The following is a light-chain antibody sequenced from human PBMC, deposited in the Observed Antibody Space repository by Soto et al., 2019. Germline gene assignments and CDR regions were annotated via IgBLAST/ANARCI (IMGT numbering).Light chain of an antibody. CDR3: QQYGDSRT. Sequence: EIVLTQSPGTLSLSPGERATLSCRASQSVSSTYLAWYQQKPGQAPRLLIYGAFSRATGIPDRFSGSASGTDFTLTINRLEPEDFAIYYCQQYGDSRTFGQGTKLEIK. V-gene: IGKV3-20*01. J-gene: IGKJ2*01. CDR2: GAF. CDR1: QSVSSTY.